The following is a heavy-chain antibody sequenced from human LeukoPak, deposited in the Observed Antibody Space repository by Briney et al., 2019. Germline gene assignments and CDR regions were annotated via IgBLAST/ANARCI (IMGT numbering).Heavy chain of an antibody. CDR2: INTNTGNP. V-gene: IGHV7-4-1*02. CDR1: GYTFTSYA. Sequence: ASVKVSCKASGYTFTSYAMNWVRQAPGQGLEWVGWINTNTGNPTYAQGFTGRFVFSLDTSVSTAYLQISSLKAEDTAVYFCARASGAGSSWYSWFDTWGQGTLVTVSS. D-gene: IGHD6-13*01. J-gene: IGHJ5*02. CDR3: ARASGAGSSWYSWFDT.